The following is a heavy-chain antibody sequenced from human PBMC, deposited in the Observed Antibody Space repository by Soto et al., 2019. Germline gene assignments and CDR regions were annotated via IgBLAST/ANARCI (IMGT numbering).Heavy chain of an antibody. J-gene: IGHJ5*02. Sequence: QVQLQESGPGLVKPSETLTLTCTVSPGSISSSYWSWIRQPPGMGLEWVGHVAYSGTTKYNPSLNGRGSIPLSTSKRQFSLRLTYVTAANTAVSYCAREAQDYYFDHWGQGILVTVPS. D-gene: IGHD1-26*01. CDR2: VAYSGTT. CDR3: AREAQDYYFDH. V-gene: IGHV4-59*01. CDR1: PGSISSSY.